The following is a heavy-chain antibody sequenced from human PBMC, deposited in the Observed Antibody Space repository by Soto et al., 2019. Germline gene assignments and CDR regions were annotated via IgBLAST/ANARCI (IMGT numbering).Heavy chain of an antibody. Sequence: SETLSLTCAVYGGSFSGYYWSWIRQPPGKGLEWIGEINHSGSTNYNPSLKSRVTISVDTSKNQFSLKLSSVTAADTAVYYCARGGQNEGYCSGGSCYSFDYWGQGTLVTVSS. J-gene: IGHJ4*02. V-gene: IGHV4-34*01. CDR2: INHSGST. CDR1: GGSFSGYY. CDR3: ARGGQNEGYCSGGSCYSFDY. D-gene: IGHD2-15*01.